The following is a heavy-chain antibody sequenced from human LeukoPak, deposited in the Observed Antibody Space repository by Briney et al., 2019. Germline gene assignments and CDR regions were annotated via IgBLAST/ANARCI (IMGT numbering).Heavy chain of an antibody. CDR1: GFTFSDHY. J-gene: IGHJ6*02. V-gene: IGHV3-72*01. Sequence: GSMRLSCATSGFTFSDHYMDWVRQAPGKGLEWVALTRTKAKDYTTEYAASVKGRFTVSRDESMHSLYLQMNSLKTEDKAVYYCARGPTVTFNYHYGMDVWGQGTTVTVSS. CDR3: ARGPTVTFNYHYGMDV. D-gene: IGHD4-17*01. CDR2: TRTKAKDYTT.